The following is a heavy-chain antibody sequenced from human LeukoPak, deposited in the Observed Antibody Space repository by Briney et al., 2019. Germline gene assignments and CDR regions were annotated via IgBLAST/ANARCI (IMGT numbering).Heavy chain of an antibody. D-gene: IGHD3-22*01. CDR2: INHSGST. Sequence: PSETLSLTCAVYGGSFSGYYWGWIRQPPGKGLEWIGEINHSGSTNYNPSLKSRVTISVDTSKNQFSLKLSSVTAADTAVYYCARARRNYYDSSGYHDHWGQGTLVTVSS. V-gene: IGHV4-34*01. CDR1: GGSFSGYY. J-gene: IGHJ4*02. CDR3: ARARRNYYDSSGYHDH.